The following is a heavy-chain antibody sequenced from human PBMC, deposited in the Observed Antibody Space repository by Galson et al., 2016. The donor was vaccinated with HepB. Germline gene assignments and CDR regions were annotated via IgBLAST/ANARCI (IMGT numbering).Heavy chain of an antibody. V-gene: IGHV3-23*01. D-gene: IGHD3-3*01. Sequence: SLRLSCAASGYTLSNYVMSWVRQAPGKGLEWVSGISDSDGSTNYADSEKGRFTISRDNSKNTLYLQMNSLRAEDTAVYYCAKDGSSSLRFLDLGRRKNYGMEVWGQGTTVTVSS. CDR2: ISDSDGST. J-gene: IGHJ6*02. CDR3: AKDGSSSLRFLDLGRRKNYGMEV. CDR1: GYTLSNYV.